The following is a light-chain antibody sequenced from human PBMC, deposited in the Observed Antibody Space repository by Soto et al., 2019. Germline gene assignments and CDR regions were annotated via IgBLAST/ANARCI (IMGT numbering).Light chain of an antibody. CDR3: AAWDDSLNGGYV. J-gene: IGLJ1*01. V-gene: IGLV1-44*01. CDR1: SSNIGSNT. Sequence: VLTQPPSASGTPGQRVTISCSGSSSNIGSNTVNWYQQLPGTAPKLLIYSNNQRPSGVPDRFSGSKSGTSASLAISGLQSEDEADYYCAAWDDSLNGGYVFGTGTKVTVL. CDR2: SNN.